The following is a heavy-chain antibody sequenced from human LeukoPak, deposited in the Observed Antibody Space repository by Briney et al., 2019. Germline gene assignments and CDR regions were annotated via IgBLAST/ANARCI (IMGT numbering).Heavy chain of an antibody. V-gene: IGHV1-69*01. Sequence: SVKVTCKASGGTFSSYAISWVRQAPGQGLEWMGGIIPIFGTANYAQKFQGRVTITADESTSTAYMELSSLRSEDTAVYYCARQRAYGSGSYFAYYYGMDVWGKGTTVTVSS. D-gene: IGHD3-10*01. J-gene: IGHJ6*04. CDR1: GGTFSSYA. CDR2: IIPIFGTA. CDR3: ARQRAYGSGSYFAYYYGMDV.